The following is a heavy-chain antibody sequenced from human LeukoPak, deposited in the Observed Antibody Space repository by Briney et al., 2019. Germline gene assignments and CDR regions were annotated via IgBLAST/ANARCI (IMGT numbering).Heavy chain of an antibody. CDR2: ISSSSSYT. J-gene: IGHJ6*02. D-gene: IGHD2-15*01. V-gene: IGHV3-11*06. CDR3: ARVVAADGMDV. Sequence: GGSLRLSCAASGFTFSDYYMSWIRQAPRKGLEWVSYISSSSSYTNYADSVKGRFTISRDNAKNSLYLQMNSLRAEDTAVYYCARVVAADGMDVWGQGTTVTVSS. CDR1: GFTFSDYY.